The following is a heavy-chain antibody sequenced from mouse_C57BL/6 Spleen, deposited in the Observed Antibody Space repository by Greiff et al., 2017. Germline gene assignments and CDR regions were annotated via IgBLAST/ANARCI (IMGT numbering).Heavy chain of an antibody. CDR1: GYTFTDYN. D-gene: IGHD2-5*01. J-gene: IGHJ3*01. CDR3: ARKFGYYSNYGFAY. CDR2: INPNNGGT. Sequence: EVHLVESGPELVKPGASVKIPCKASGYTFTDYNMDWVKQSHGKSLEWIGDINPNNGGTIYNQKFKGKATLTVDKSSSTAYMELRSLTSEDTAVYYCARKFGYYSNYGFAYWGQGTLVTVSA. V-gene: IGHV1-18*01.